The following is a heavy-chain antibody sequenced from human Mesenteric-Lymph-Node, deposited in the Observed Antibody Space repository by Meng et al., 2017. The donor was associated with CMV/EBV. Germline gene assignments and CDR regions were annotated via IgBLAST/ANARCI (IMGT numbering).Heavy chain of an antibody. V-gene: IGHV3-74*01. CDR2: INSDGSRT. CDR3: ASPVAGNIEYFQH. D-gene: IGHD6-19*01. J-gene: IGHJ1*01. CDR1: GLTFGTYW. Sequence: GESLKISCAASGLTFGTYWMHWVRQAPGKGLVWVSRINSDGSRTSYADSVRGRFTISRDNAKNTLYLQMKSLRAEDTAVYYFASPVAGNIEYFQHWGQGSVVTVSS.